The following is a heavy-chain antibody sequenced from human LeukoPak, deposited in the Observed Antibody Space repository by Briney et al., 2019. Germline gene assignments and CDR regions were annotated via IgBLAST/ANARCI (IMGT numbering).Heavy chain of an antibody. V-gene: IGHV1-2*02. CDR1: GYTFTGYY. CDR3: ASTIVEATWVSGYFDY. Sequence: ASVKVSCKASGYTFTGYYMHWVRQAPGQGLEWMGWINPNSGGTHYAQKFQGRVTMTRDTSISTAYMELSRLRSDHTAVYYCASTIVEATWVSGYFDYWRQGTLVTVSS. J-gene: IGHJ4*02. D-gene: IGHD1-26*01. CDR2: INPNSGGT.